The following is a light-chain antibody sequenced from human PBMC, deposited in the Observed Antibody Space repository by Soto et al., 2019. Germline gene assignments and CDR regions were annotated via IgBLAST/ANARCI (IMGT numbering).Light chain of an antibody. V-gene: IGKV3-20*01. Sequence: ENVLTQSPGTLSLSPGERATLSCRASQSVGSSYLAWYQQKPGQAPRLLIYSTSTRATGIPDRFSGSGSGTDFTLTIRRLEPEDFAVYYCQQYDSPLWTFGQRTKVEIK. J-gene: IGKJ1*01. CDR3: QQYDSPLWT. CDR1: QSVGSSY. CDR2: STS.